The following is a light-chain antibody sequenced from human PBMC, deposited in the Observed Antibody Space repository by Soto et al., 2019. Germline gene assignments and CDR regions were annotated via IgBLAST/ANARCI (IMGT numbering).Light chain of an antibody. CDR3: QQYYSYPWT. J-gene: IGKJ1*01. CDR2: KAS. CDR1: QSVGTY. V-gene: IGKV1-5*03. Sequence: DIQMTQSPSTLSASVGDRVTITCRASQSVGTYLAWFQQRPGKAPKGLISKASTLESGAPSRFTGSGSGTESALTITSLQPEDFATYYCQQYYSYPWTFGQGTKV.